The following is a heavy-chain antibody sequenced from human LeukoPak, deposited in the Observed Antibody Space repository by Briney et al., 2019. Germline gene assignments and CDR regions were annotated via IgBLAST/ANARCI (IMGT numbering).Heavy chain of an antibody. D-gene: IGHD2-2*01. CDR1: GFTFSSYS. CDR2: ISSSSSYI. V-gene: IGHV3-21*01. J-gene: IGHJ3*02. Sequence: KPGGSLRLSCAASGFTFSSYSMNWVRQAPGKGLEWVSSISSSSSYIYYADSVKGRFTISRDNAKNSLYLQMNSLRAEDTAVYYCARVTVAVPAAIQSYAFDIWGQGTMVTVSS. CDR3: ARVTVAVPAAIQSYAFDI.